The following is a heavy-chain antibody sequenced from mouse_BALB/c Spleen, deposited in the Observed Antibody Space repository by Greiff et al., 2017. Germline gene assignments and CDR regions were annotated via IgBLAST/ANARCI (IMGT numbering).Heavy chain of an antibody. V-gene: IGHV1-80*01. J-gene: IGHJ1*01. Sequence: VQLQQSGAELVRPGSSVKISCKASGYAFSSYWMNWVKQRPGQGLEWIGQIYPGDGDTNYNGKFKGKATLTADKSSSTAYMQLSSLTSEDSAVYFCARSEARGYFDVWGAGTTVTVSS. CDR3: ARSEARGYFDV. CDR1: GYAFSSYW. CDR2: IYPGDGDT.